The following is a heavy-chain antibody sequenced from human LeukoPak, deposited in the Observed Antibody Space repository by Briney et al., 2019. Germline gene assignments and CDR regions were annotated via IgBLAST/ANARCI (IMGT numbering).Heavy chain of an antibody. V-gene: IGHV1-2*02. CDR3: ARLVDIVATDDY. CDR2: INPNSGGT. Sequence: ASVKVSCKASGYTFTGYYMHWVRQAPGQGLEGMGWINPNSGGTNYAQKFQGRVTMTRDTSISTAYMELSRLRSDDTAVYYCARLVDIVATDDYWGQGTLVTVSS. CDR1: GYTFTGYY. D-gene: IGHD5-12*01. J-gene: IGHJ4*02.